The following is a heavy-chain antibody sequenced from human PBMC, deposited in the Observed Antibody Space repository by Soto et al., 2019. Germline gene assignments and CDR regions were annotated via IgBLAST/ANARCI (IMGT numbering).Heavy chain of an antibody. D-gene: IGHD3-9*01. J-gene: IGHJ4*02. Sequence: PSETLSLTCSVSGDSINSDKYYWGWIRQPPGKGLEWIGSIYYRGNTYYNPSLQTRVTISVDKSKSQFSLKLNSVTAADSAVYFCARLEGLATISYYFDFWGQGALVTVS. CDR2: IYYRGNT. CDR1: GDSINSDKYY. V-gene: IGHV4-39*01. CDR3: ARLEGLATISYYFDF.